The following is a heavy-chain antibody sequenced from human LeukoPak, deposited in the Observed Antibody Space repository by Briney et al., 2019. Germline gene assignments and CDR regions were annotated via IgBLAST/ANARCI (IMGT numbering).Heavy chain of an antibody. CDR1: GFTFSSYA. CDR3: AKKVTRGTEDYFDY. D-gene: IGHD1-7*01. Sequence: GGSLRLSCAASGFTFSSYAMSWVRQAPGKGLEWVSAISGSGGSTYYADSVKGRFTISRDNSKNTLYLQMYSLRAEGTAGKYLAKKVTRGTEDYFDYWGQGTLVTVSS. J-gene: IGHJ4*02. V-gene: IGHV3-23*01. CDR2: ISGSGGST.